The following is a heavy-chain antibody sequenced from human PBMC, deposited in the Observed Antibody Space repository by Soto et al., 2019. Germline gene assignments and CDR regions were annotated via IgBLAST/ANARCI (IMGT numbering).Heavy chain of an antibody. CDR2: IKSKTDGGTT. V-gene: IGHV3-15*01. CDR3: ARALYDSSGYVYYGMDV. D-gene: IGHD3-22*01. CDR1: GFTFSNAW. Sequence: GGSLRLSCAASGFTFSNAWMSWVRQAPGKGLEWVGRIKSKTDGGTTDYAAPVKGRFTISRDDSKNMVYLQMNSLRAEDTAVYYCARALYDSSGYVYYGMDVWGQGTTVTISS. J-gene: IGHJ6*02.